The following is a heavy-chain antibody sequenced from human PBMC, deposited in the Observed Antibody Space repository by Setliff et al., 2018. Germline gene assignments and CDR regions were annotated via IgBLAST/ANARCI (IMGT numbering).Heavy chain of an antibody. J-gene: IGHJ4*02. CDR1: GFTFSSYE. Sequence: GGSLRLSCAASGFTFSSYEMNWVRQAPGKGLEWVSYISSSGITIYYADSVKGRFTISRDNAKNSLYLQMNSLRAEDTAVYSCARARGYSYSLPDYWGQGTLVTVSS. D-gene: IGHD5-18*01. CDR3: ARARGYSYSLPDY. V-gene: IGHV3-48*03. CDR2: ISSSGITI.